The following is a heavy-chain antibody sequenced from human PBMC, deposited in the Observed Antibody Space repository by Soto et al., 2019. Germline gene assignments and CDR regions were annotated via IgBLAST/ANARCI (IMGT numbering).Heavy chain of an antibody. CDR1: GYNFSTHW. V-gene: IGHV5-51*01. Sequence: PGESLKISCKGSGYNFSTHWIVGVRQTPGKGLECLGIMYPGDSDTRYSPSFQGQVTFSVDKSISTAYLQWSSLKASDTAIYYCARFRVPYYYYFGMDVWGQGTTVTVSS. CDR3: ARFRVPYYYYFGMDV. CDR2: MYPGDSDT. J-gene: IGHJ6*02.